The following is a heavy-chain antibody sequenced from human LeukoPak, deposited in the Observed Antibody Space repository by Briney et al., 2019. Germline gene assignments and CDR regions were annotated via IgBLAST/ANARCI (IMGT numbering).Heavy chain of an antibody. J-gene: IGHJ5*02. D-gene: IGHD2-8*01. CDR3: ARVGVSEQRYRWFDA. Sequence: GGSLRLSCAASEFTFSSYWMSWVRQAPGKGLEWVANIKHDGSEKYYLDSVKGRFTISRDSAKSSLYLQMNSLRAEDTAVYYCARVGVSEQRYRWFDAWGQGTVVTVSS. CDR1: EFTFSSYW. CDR2: IKHDGSEK. V-gene: IGHV3-7*05.